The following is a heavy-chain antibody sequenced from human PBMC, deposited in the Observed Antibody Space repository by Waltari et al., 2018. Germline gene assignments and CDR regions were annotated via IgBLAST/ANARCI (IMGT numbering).Heavy chain of an antibody. CDR2: IYTSGST. CDR3: ARVVGVVIAQYFDL. CDR1: GGSISRYY. V-gene: IGHV4-4*07. Sequence: QVQLQESGPGLVKPSETLSLTCTVSGGSISRYYWHWIRQPAGKGLEWIGRIYTSGSTNYNPSLKSRVTMSVDTSKNQFSLKLSSVTAADTAVYYCARVVGVVIAQYFDLWGRGTLVTVSS. D-gene: IGHD2-21*01. J-gene: IGHJ2*01.